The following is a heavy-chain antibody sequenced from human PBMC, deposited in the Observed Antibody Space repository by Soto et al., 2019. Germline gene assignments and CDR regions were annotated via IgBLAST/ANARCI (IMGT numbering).Heavy chain of an antibody. CDR3: ARGRQIGWFDP. CDR2: INAGNGNT. J-gene: IGHJ5*02. V-gene: IGHV1-3*01. D-gene: IGHD6-25*01. Sequence: QVQLVQSGAEVKKPGASVKVSCKASGYTFTSYAMHWVRQAPGQRLEWMGWINAGNGNTKYSQKFRGRVTITRDTSASTAYMELSSLRSEDTAVYYCARGRQIGWFDPWGQGTLVTVSS. CDR1: GYTFTSYA.